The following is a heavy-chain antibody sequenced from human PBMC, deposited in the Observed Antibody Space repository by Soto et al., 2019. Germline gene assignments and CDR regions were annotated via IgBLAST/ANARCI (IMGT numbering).Heavy chain of an antibody. CDR1: GDSISSYF. J-gene: IGHJ5*02. Sequence: SETLSLTCTVSGDSISSYFWSWIRQPAGKGLEWIGRVHTSGSTTYNPSLKSRVTMSVDTSKSQFSLKLTSVTAADTAVYYCAREKAVAYKGWLAPWRQGPLLPVS. V-gene: IGHV4-4*07. CDR3: AREKAVAYKGWLAP. D-gene: IGHD6-19*01. CDR2: VHTSGST.